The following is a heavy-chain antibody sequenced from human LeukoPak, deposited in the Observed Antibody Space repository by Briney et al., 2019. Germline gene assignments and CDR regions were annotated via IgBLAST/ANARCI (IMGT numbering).Heavy chain of an antibody. CDR2: IYYSGTT. J-gene: IGHJ4*02. Sequence: SETLSLTCTVSGGSITSNSHHWDWIRQAPGKGLEWIGNIYYSGTTSYNPSLQGRVSISVDTSKNQFSLKLSSVTAADTAVYYCARVPSGYCSGGSCYLDYWGQGTLVTVSS. V-gene: IGHV4-39*01. CDR1: GGSITSNSHH. CDR3: ARVPSGYCSGGSCYLDY. D-gene: IGHD2-15*01.